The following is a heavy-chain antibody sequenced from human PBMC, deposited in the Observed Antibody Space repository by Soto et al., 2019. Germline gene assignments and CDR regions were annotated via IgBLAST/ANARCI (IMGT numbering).Heavy chain of an antibody. V-gene: IGHV3-23*01. CDR3: ANGGRELLRFHYYYYGMDV. CDR1: GFTFSSYA. Sequence: GGSLRLSCAASGFTFSSYAMSWVRQAPGKGLEWVSAISGSGGSTYYADSVKGRFTISRDNSKNTLYLQMNSLRAEDTAVYYCANGGRELLRFHYYYYGMDVWGQGTTVTVSS. J-gene: IGHJ6*02. D-gene: IGHD1-26*01. CDR2: ISGSGGST.